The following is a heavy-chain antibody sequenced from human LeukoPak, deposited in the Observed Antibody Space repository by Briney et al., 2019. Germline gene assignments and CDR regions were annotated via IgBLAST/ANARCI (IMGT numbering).Heavy chain of an antibody. CDR3: ARGRLRYSYGYDY. Sequence: SETLSLTCTVSDGSISSTTHYWGWIRLPPGKGLEWIGSIYYGGSTYYNPSLKSRVTISVDTSKNQFSLKLSSVTAADTAVYYCARGRLRYSYGYDYWGQGTLVTVSS. D-gene: IGHD5-18*01. V-gene: IGHV4-39*01. CDR1: DGSISSTTHY. CDR2: IYYGGST. J-gene: IGHJ4*02.